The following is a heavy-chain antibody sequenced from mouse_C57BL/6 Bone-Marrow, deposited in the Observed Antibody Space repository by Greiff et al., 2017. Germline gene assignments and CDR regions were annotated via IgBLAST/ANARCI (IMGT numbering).Heavy chain of an antibody. CDR3: ARLEFDGSSGDWYFDV. CDR1: GYTFTSYD. D-gene: IGHD1-1*01. Sequence: VQLVESGPELVKPGASVQLSCKASGYTFTSYDINWVKQRPGQGLEWIGWIYPRDGSTKYNEKFKGKATLTVDTSSSTAYMELHSLTSEDSAVYFGARLEFDGSSGDWYFDVWGTGTTVTVSS. V-gene: IGHV1-85*01. J-gene: IGHJ1*03. CDR2: IYPRDGST.